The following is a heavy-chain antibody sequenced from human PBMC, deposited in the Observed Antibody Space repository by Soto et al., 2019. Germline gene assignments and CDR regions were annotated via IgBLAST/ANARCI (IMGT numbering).Heavy chain of an antibody. V-gene: IGHV5-51*01. D-gene: IGHD1-1*01. CDR3: ARRPQKAYDPIDY. CDR1: GYKFSAYW. J-gene: IGHJ4*02. CDR2: IYPGDFDT. Sequence: GESLKLSCMTAGYKFSAYWIAWVRQRPGKGLEWMGIIYPGDFDTRYSPSFEGQVTISVDRSTNTAHLQWSSLKASDTAIYYCARRPQKAYDPIDYWGQGTLVTV.